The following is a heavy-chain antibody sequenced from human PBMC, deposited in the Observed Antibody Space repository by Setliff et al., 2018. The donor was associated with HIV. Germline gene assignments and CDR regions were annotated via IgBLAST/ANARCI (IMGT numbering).Heavy chain of an antibody. D-gene: IGHD3-22*01. CDR1: GFTFISYS. CDR3: ARYSSGYSFDY. J-gene: IGHJ4*02. CDR2: IGSSGTII. Sequence: LRLSCAASGFTFISYSMNWVRQAPGKGLEWVSYIGSSGTIIYYADSVKGRFTISRDNAKDSLYLQMNSLRAEDTAVYYCARYSSGYSFDYWGQGTLVTVSS. V-gene: IGHV3-48*01.